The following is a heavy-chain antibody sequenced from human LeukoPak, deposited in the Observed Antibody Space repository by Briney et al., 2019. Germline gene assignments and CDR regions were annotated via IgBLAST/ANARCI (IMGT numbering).Heavy chain of an antibody. CDR1: GGSISSGDYY. CDR2: IYYSGST. D-gene: IGHD2-15*01. CDR3: ARGVVVATILGVSFFDH. V-gene: IGHV4-39*07. Sequence: SQTLSLTCTVSGGSISSGDYYWSWIRQPPGKGLEWLGRIYYSGSTYYNPSLKSRVTISVDTSKNQFSLKLSSVTAADTVVYYCARGVVVATILGVSFFDHWGQGTLVTVSS. J-gene: IGHJ4*02.